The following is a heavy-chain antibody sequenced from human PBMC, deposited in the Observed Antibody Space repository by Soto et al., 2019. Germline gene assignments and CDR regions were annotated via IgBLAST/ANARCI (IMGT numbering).Heavy chain of an antibody. CDR2: IWYDGSNK. CDR3: ARRIPDMTTVTADY. D-gene: IGHD4-4*01. J-gene: IGHJ4*02. CDR1: GFTFSSYG. V-gene: IGHV3-33*01. Sequence: QVQLVESGGGVVQPGRSLRLSCAASGFTFSSYGMHWVRQAPGKGLEWVAVIWYDGSNKYYADSVKGRFTISRDNSKNTLYLQMNSLRAEDTAVYYCARRIPDMTTVTADYWSQGTLVTVSS.